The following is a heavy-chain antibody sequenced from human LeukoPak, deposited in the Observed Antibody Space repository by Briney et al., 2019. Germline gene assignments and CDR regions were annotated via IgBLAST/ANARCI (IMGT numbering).Heavy chain of an antibody. CDR1: GLTFSSYG. J-gene: IGHJ4*02. CDR3: AKSALDYGDYSYFDY. V-gene: IGHV3-30*18. Sequence: GGSLRLSCAASGLTFSSYGMHWVRQAPGKGLEWVAVISYDGSNKYYADSVKGRFTISRDNSKNTLYLQMNSLRAEDTAVYYCAKSALDYGDYSYFDYWGQGTLVTVSS. CDR2: ISYDGSNK. D-gene: IGHD4-17*01.